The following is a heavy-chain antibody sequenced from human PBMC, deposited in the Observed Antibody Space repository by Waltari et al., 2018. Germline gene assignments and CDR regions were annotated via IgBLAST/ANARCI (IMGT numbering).Heavy chain of an antibody. CDR1: GFTFSSYA. D-gene: IGHD2-15*01. CDR3: ARVGYCSGGSCPRLLYFDL. CDR2: ISYDGSNK. J-gene: IGHJ2*01. Sequence: QVQLVESGGGVVQPGRSLSLSCAASGFTFSSYAMHWVRQAPGQGLEWVAVISYDGSNKYYADSVKGRFTISRDNSKNTLYLQMNSLRAEDTAVYYCARVGYCSGGSCPRLLYFDLWGRGTLVTVSS. V-gene: IGHV3-30-3*01.